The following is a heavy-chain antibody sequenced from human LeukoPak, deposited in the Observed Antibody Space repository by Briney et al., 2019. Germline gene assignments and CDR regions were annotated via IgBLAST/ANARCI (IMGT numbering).Heavy chain of an antibody. CDR2: INPSGGST. V-gene: IGHV1-46*01. CDR3: ARGIWGIVVVPAATTFDY. Sequence: ASVNVSCKASGYTFTSYYMHWVRQAPGQGLEWMGIINPSGGSTSYAQKFQGRVTMTRDTSTSTVYMELSSLRSEDTAVYYCARGIWGIVVVPAATTFDYWGQGTLVTVSS. CDR1: GYTFTSYY. J-gene: IGHJ4*02. D-gene: IGHD2-2*01.